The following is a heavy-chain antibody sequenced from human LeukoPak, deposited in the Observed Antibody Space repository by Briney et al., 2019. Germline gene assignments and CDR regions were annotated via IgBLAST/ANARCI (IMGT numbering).Heavy chain of an antibody. Sequence: SVKVSCKASGGTFSSYAISWVRQAPGQGLEWMGGIIPIFGTANYAQKFQGRVTITTDESTSTAYMELSSLRSEDTAVYYCARGRGYCSSTSCPIDYWGQGTLVTVSS. CDR2: IIPIFGTA. CDR3: ARGRGYCSSTSCPIDY. J-gene: IGHJ4*02. V-gene: IGHV1-69*05. D-gene: IGHD2-2*01. CDR1: GGTFSSYA.